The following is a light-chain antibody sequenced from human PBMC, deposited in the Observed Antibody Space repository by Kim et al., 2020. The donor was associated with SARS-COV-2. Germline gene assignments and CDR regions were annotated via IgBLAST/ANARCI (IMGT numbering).Light chain of an antibody. J-gene: IGLJ3*02. CDR2: KDS. CDR3: YSAADNNLV. CDR1: VLAKKY. V-gene: IGLV3-27*01. Sequence: VAPGQTARITCSGDVLAKKYARWFQQKPGQAPVLVIYKDSERPSGIPERFSGSSSGTTVTLTISGAQVEDEADYYCYSAADNNLVFGGGTQLTVL.